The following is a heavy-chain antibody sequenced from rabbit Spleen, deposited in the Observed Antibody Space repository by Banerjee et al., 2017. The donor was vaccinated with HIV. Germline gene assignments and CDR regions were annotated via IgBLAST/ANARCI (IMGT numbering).Heavy chain of an antibody. D-gene: IGHD1-1*01. CDR1: GFDFSRYY. Sequence: QLVESGGGLVQPGGSLKLSCKASGFDFSRYYMSWVRQAPGKGLEWIGDIDPIFGIAVYASWVNGRFTISSHNAQKTLYLQLNSLTAADTATYFCARDLVAVIGWNFNLWGPGTLVTVS. CDR2: IDPIFGIA. CDR3: ARDLVAVIGWNFNL. V-gene: IGHV1S7*01. J-gene: IGHJ4*01.